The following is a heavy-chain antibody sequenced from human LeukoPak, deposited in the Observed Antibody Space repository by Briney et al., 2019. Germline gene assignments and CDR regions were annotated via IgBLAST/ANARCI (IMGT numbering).Heavy chain of an antibody. CDR3: TAGLGKTDDDS. J-gene: IGHJ4*02. CDR1: GFNFSDAW. D-gene: IGHD4-11*01. Sequence: PGGSLRLSCEGSGFNFSDAWMSWIRQAPGKGLEWVGRVRTTAEGETTDYAAPVRGRFIISRDDSKSMVYLQMNRLETEDTAIYYCTAGLGKTDDDSWGQGTLVTVSS. CDR2: VRTTAEGETT. V-gene: IGHV3-15*01.